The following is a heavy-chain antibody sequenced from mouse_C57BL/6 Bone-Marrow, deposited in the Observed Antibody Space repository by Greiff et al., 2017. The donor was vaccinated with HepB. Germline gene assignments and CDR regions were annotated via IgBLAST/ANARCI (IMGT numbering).Heavy chain of an antibody. J-gene: IGHJ3*01. CDR3: TSDGYYPAWCAY. V-gene: IGHV14-4*01. CDR1: GFNIKDDY. Sequence: EVKLQESGAELVRPGASVKLSCTASGFNIKDDYMHWVKQRPEQGLEWIGWIDPENGDTEYASKFQGKATITADTSSNTAYLQLSSLTSEDTAVYYCTSDGYYPAWCAYWGQGTLVTVSA. CDR2: IDPENGDT. D-gene: IGHD2-3*01.